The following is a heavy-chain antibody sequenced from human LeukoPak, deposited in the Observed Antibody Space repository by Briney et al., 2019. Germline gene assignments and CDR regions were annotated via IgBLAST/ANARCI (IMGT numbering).Heavy chain of an antibody. Sequence: ASVKVSCKVSGYTLTELSMHWVRQAPGKGLEWMGGFDPEDGETIYAQKFQGRVTMTEDTSTDTAYMELSSLRSEDTAVYYCATEWSHYDSSGYSSYWGQGTLVTVSS. CDR3: ATEWSHYDSSGYSSY. CDR2: FDPEDGET. D-gene: IGHD3-22*01. CDR1: GYTLTELS. V-gene: IGHV1-24*01. J-gene: IGHJ4*02.